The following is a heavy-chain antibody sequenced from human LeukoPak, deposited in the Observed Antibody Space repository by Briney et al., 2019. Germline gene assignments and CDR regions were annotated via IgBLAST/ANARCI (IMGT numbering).Heavy chain of an antibody. J-gene: IGHJ4*02. CDR3: ARDQGESGSYYFDY. CDR1: GFTFSSYA. CDR2: ISGSGGST. V-gene: IGHV3-23*01. Sequence: GGSLRLSCAASGFTFSSYAMSWVRQAPGKGLEWVSAISGSGGSTYYADSVKGRFTISRDNAKNSLYLQMNSLRAEDTAVYYCARDQGESGSYYFDYWGQGTLVTVSS. D-gene: IGHD1-26*01.